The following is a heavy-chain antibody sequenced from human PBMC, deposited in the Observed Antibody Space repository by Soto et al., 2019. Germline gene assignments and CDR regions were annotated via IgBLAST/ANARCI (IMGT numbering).Heavy chain of an antibody. CDR2: IVSSGVRR. CDR3: AKDTVAGTVNWFDP. CDR1: GFTFSDFA. D-gene: IGHD6-19*01. J-gene: IGHJ5*02. V-gene: IGHV3-23*01. Sequence: EVQLLESGGDLVQPGGSLRLSCAASGFTFSDFAMSWVRLAPGKGLEWVSAIVSSGVRRYYADSVKGRFTVSRDNSINTLYLQMNSLRAEDTAVYYCAKDTVAGTVNWFDPWGQGTLVTVSS.